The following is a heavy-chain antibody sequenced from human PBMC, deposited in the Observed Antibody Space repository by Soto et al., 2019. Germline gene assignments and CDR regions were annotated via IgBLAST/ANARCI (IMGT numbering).Heavy chain of an antibody. Sequence: QVQLQQWGAGLLKPSETLSLTCAVYGGSFSGYYWTWIRQPPWTGLEWIGEINQSGSTNYNPSLKSRVTISVDTSKNQFSLKLTSVTAADTAVYYCARDKITGLFDYWGQGTLVTVSS. D-gene: IGHD2-8*02. J-gene: IGHJ4*02. V-gene: IGHV4-34*01. CDR1: GGSFSGYY. CDR2: INQSGST. CDR3: ARDKITGLFDY.